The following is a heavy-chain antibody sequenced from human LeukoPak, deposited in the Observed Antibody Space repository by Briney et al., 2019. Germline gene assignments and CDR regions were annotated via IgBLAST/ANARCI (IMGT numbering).Heavy chain of an antibody. CDR1: GGSISSGGYS. CDR2: IYHSGST. V-gene: IGHV4-30-2*01. Sequence: SETLSLTCAVSGGSISSGGYSWSWIRQPPGKGLEWIGYIYHSGSTYYNPSLKSRVTISVDRSKNQFSLKLSSVTAADTAVYYCARAGDPYYDILTGLNWFDPWGQGTLVTVSS. D-gene: IGHD3-9*01. J-gene: IGHJ5*02. CDR3: ARAGDPYYDILTGLNWFDP.